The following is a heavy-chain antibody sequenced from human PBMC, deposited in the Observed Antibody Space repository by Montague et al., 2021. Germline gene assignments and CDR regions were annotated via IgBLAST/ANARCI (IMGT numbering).Heavy chain of an antibody. J-gene: IGHJ3*02. Sequence: SETLSLTCSVSGDSISSYEYYWTWIRQPAGRGLEWIGRVYKRGDTNPNPSLRSRLALSVDTSKNHFSLTLTSVTAADTAVYFCARDSPVVEPWVGEHKGAFDIWGQGTMVTVSS. CDR2: VYKRGDT. D-gene: IGHD3-10*01. V-gene: IGHV4-4*07. CDR1: GDSISSYEYY. CDR3: ARDSPVVEPWVGEHKGAFDI.